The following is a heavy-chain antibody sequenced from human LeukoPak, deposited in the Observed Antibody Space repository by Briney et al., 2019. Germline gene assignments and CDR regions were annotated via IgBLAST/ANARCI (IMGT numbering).Heavy chain of an antibody. Sequence: ASVKVSCKVSGYTLTELSMHWVRQAPGKGLEWMGGFDPEDGETIYAQKFQGRVTITRDTSASTAYMELSSLRSEDTAVYYCARDSVKLGYSYWYFDLWGRGTLVTVSS. J-gene: IGHJ2*01. CDR3: ARDSVKLGYSYWYFDL. CDR1: GYTLTELS. CDR2: FDPEDGET. D-gene: IGHD7-27*01. V-gene: IGHV1-24*01.